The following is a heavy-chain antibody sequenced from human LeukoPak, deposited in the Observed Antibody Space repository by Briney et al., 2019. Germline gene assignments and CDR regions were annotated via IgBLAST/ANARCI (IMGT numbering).Heavy chain of an antibody. CDR1: GFTFSSYA. Sequence: QPGRSLRLSCAASGFTFSSYAKHWVRQAPGKGLEWVSVIGGSNGITFYVGSVKGRFTISRDNSKDTLYLQMNSLGAEDTAVYYCARNENSSWGYFDYWGQGTLVTVSS. CDR3: ARNENSSWGYFDY. J-gene: IGHJ4*02. V-gene: IGHV3-23*01. D-gene: IGHD2-15*01. CDR2: IGGSNGIT.